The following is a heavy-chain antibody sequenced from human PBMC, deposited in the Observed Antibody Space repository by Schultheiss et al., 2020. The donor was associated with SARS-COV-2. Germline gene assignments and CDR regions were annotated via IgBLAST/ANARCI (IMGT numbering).Heavy chain of an antibody. CDR3: TRVHHSSRKRADYSSSSVNWYFDL. Sequence: GGSLRLSCTASGFTFGDYAMSWVRQAPGKGLEWVGFIRSKAYGGTTEYAASVKGRFTISRDDSKSIAYLQMNSLKTEDTAVYYCTRVHHSSRKRADYSSSSVNWYFDLWGRGTLVTVSS. V-gene: IGHV3-49*04. D-gene: IGHD6-6*01. CDR1: GFTFGDYA. CDR2: IRSKAYGGTT. J-gene: IGHJ2*01.